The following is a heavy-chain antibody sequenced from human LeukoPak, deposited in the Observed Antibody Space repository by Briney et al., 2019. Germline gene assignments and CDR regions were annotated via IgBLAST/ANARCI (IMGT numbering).Heavy chain of an antibody. CDR1: TFTVASNY. Sequence: GGSLRLSCAVSTFTVASNYMSWVRQTPGKGLVWVSDIYQGGSTYYSDSAKGRFTISRDISKNTLHLQMNNLRVDDTAVYYCARVRDVYNHVFENWGQGTLVTVS. V-gene: IGHV3-53*01. D-gene: IGHD5-24*01. CDR3: ARVRDVYNHVFEN. J-gene: IGHJ4*02. CDR2: IYQGGST.